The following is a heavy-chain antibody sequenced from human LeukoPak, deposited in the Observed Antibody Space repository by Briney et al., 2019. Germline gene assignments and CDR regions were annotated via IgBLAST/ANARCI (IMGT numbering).Heavy chain of an antibody. CDR3: ARAFRTPVVAATRGAFDI. CDR1: GFTFSRTN. Sequence: GGSLRLSCATSGFTFSRTNMNWVRQAPGKRLEWVSYINTYSNIIFYASSVTGRFTISRDNAKNSLFLQMDSLRVEDTAVYYCARAFRTPVVAATRGAFDIWGQGTMVTVSS. V-gene: IGHV3-48*04. J-gene: IGHJ3*02. CDR2: INTYSNII. D-gene: IGHD2-15*01.